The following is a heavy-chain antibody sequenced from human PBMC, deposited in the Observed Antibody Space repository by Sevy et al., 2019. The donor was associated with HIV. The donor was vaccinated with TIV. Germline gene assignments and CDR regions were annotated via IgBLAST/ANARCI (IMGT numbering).Heavy chain of an antibody. J-gene: IGHJ3*02. D-gene: IGHD1-26*01. CDR1: GGSISGNF. Sequence: SETLSLTCSVSGGSISGNFWTWIRQPPGKGLEWIGYIYYSGSTNSNPSLKSRVSKSLDTSKNQSSLRLNSVTAADTAGYYCAGGSGSYYDAFHIWGQGTMVTVSS. V-gene: IGHV4-59*03. CDR2: IYYSGST. CDR3: AGGSGSYYDAFHI.